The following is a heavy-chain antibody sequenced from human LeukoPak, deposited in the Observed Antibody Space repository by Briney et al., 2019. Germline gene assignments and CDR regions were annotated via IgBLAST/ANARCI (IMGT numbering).Heavy chain of an antibody. J-gene: IGHJ5*02. CDR2: VSYSGST. CDR3: ASQTGYYKNCFDL. Sequence: SETLSLTCTVSGGSISSNNYYWGWVRQPPGKGLEWIGSVSYSGSTYYNPSLRSRVTISVDTSKNQFSLKVRSVTAADTAFYYCASQTGYYKNCFDLWGQGTLVTVSS. D-gene: IGHD3-9*01. CDR1: GGSISSNNYY. V-gene: IGHV4-39*01.